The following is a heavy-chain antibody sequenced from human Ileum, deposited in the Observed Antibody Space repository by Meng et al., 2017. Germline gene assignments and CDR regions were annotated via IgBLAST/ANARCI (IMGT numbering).Heavy chain of an antibody. D-gene: IGHD3-3*01. Sequence: PGGAVGDLVRPCGSLRLFCAAFGFPVSSDWMHWGRQAPGKGLVWVSRINSDGSTTNYADSLKGRLTISRDNAKNTLYLQMNSLRAEDTAVYYCATGGSGYFNYWGQGTLVTVSS. CDR3: ATGGSGYFNY. CDR2: INSDGSTT. V-gene: IGHV3-74*01. J-gene: IGHJ4*02. CDR1: GFPVSSDW.